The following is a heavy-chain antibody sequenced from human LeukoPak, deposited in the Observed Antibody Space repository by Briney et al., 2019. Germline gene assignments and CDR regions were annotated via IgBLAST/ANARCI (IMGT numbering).Heavy chain of an antibody. CDR3: AKRGYSYSFGY. Sequence: SGGSLRLSCAASGFTFSTYGMHWVRQAPGKGLEWVAVISSDGSNKYYADSVKGRFTISRDNSKNTLYLQMNSLRAEDTAVYYCAKRGYSYSFGYWGQGTLATVSS. D-gene: IGHD5-18*01. J-gene: IGHJ4*02. CDR2: ISSDGSNK. CDR1: GFTFSTYG. V-gene: IGHV3-30*18.